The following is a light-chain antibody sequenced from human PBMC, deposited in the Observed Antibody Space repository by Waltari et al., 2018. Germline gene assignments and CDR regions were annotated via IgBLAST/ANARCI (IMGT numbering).Light chain of an antibody. CDR3: QQYNNYPKT. CDR1: DSITDW. Sequence: DIQLTQSPSTLSAFVGDRVTITCRASDSITDWLAWYQQRPVQAPKLLIYKASTLQSGVPPRFSGSGSGTEFTLTISSLQPEDFGIYYCQQYNNYPKTFGQGTKVEIK. V-gene: IGKV1-5*03. J-gene: IGKJ1*01. CDR2: KAS.